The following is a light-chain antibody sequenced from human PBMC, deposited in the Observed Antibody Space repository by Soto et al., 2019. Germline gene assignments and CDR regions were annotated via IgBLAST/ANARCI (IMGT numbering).Light chain of an antibody. J-gene: IGLJ1*01. V-gene: IGLV2-8*01. CDR2: DFI. CDR1: SSDVGAHNF. CDR3: CSYAGSNNYV. Sequence: QSVLTQPPSASGSPGQSVTISCTGTSSDVGAHNFVSCHQQHPVKAPKLMIYDFIKRPSVVPDRFSGSKSGNTAPLTVSGXQAEDEDDYYCCSYAGSNNYVFGPGTKVTVL.